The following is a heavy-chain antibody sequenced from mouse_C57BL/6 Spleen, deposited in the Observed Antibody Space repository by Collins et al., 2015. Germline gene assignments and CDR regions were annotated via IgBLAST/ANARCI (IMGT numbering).Heavy chain of an antibody. D-gene: IGHD2-3*01. J-gene: IGHJ2*01. V-gene: IGHV14-1*01. Sequence: EVQLQQSGAELVRPGASVKLSCTASGFNIKDYYMHWVKQRPEQGLEWIGRIDPEDGDTEYAPKFQGKATMTADTSSNTAYLQLSSLTSEDTAVYYCTAADGYYYYFDYWGQGTTLTVSS. CDR3: TAADGYYYYFDY. CDR2: IDPEDGDT. CDR1: GFNIKDYY.